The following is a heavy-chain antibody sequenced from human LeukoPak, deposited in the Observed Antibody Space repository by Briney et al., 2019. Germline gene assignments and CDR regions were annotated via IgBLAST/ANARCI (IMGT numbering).Heavy chain of an antibody. V-gene: IGHV4-34*01. J-gene: IGHJ4*02. D-gene: IGHD6-19*01. CDR1: GGSFSGYY. CDR3: ARRTGYSSGWVGFFLDY. CDR2: INHSGST. Sequence: PSETLSLTCAVYGGSFSGYYWSWIRQPPGKGLEWIGEINHSGSTNYNPSLKSRVTISVDTSKNQFSLKLSSVTAADTAVYYCARRTGYSSGWVGFFLDYWGQGTLVTVSS.